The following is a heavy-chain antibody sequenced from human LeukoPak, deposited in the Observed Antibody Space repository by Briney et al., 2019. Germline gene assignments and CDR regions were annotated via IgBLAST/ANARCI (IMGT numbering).Heavy chain of an antibody. D-gene: IGHD3-10*01. J-gene: IGHJ4*02. CDR3: ASSSDYYGSGSYYNPSDY. V-gene: IGHV1-69*13. Sequence: ASVKVSCKASGGTFSSYAISWVRQAPGQGLEWMGGIIPIFGTANYAQKFQGRVTITADESTSTAYMELSSLRSEDTAVYYCASSSDYYGSGSYYNPSDYWGQGTLVTVSS. CDR2: IIPIFGTA. CDR1: GGTFSSYA.